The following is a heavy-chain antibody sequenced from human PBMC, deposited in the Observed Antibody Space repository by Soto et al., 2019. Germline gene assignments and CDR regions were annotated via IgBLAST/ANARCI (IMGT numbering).Heavy chain of an antibody. CDR3: AREGLSSGWYSYYYYYGMDV. J-gene: IGHJ6*02. CDR2: ISYDGSNK. D-gene: IGHD6-19*01. V-gene: IGHV3-30-3*01. Sequence: VGSLRLSCAASGFTFSSYAMHWVRQAPGKGLEWVAVISYDGSNKYYADSVKGRFTISRDNSKNTLYLQMNSLRAEDTAVYYCAREGLSSGWYSYYYYYGMDVWGQGTTVTVSS. CDR1: GFTFSSYA.